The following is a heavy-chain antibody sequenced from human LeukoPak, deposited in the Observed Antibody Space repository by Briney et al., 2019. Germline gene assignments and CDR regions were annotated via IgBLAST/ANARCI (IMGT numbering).Heavy chain of an antibody. CDR1: GFTFSSYS. D-gene: IGHD6-19*01. J-gene: IGHJ4*02. CDR3: AKDGISGWYGNHFDF. V-gene: IGHV3-23*01. Sequence: GGSLRLSCGASGFTFSSYSMSWVRQAPGKGLEWVSSIRGSGDSTYYADSVKGRFIISRDNSKNTLYLQISSLRVEDTAIYYCAKDGISGWYGNHFDFWGQGTLVTGSS. CDR2: IRGSGDST.